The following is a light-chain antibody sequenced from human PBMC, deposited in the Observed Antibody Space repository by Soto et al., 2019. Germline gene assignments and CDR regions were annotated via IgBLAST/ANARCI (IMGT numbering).Light chain of an antibody. J-gene: IGKJ1*01. CDR3: QQYNTWRWT. V-gene: IGKV3-15*01. CDR2: GAS. CDR1: QSVNAN. Sequence: EVVMTQSPATLSVSPGERATLSCRASQSVNANLAWYQQKPGQAPRLLIHGASNRATGIPARFSGSGFGTEFILTISSLQSEDLAVYYCQQYNTWRWTFGQGTKVEI.